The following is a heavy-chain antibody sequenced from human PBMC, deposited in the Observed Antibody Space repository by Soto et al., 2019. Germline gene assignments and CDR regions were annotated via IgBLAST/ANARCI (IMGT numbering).Heavy chain of an antibody. CDR3: VRDEISSAGLDP. V-gene: IGHV1-18*01. CDR1: GYTLIRYS. CDR2: TSTHNGNT. J-gene: IGHJ5*02. Sequence: ASVKVSCKTSGYTLIRYSFSWVRQAPGQGLEWMGWTSTHNGNTYYAQNFQGRVTMTSDTPTSTAYMELRSLRSDDTAFYYCVRDEISSAGLDPWGQGTLVTVSS.